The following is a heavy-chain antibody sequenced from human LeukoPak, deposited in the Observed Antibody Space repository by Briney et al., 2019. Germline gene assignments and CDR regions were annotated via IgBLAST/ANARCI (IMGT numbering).Heavy chain of an antibody. CDR1: GLTFSSYN. J-gene: IGHJ6*03. V-gene: IGHV3-48*01. Sequence: GGSLRLSCAASGLTFSSYNMNWVRQAPGKGLEWVSYISSSSSTIYYADSVKGRFTISRDNAKNSLYLQMNSLRAEDTAVYYCARDRYCSSTSCYSSYYYYYMDVWGKGTTVTVSS. D-gene: IGHD2-2*01. CDR2: ISSSSSTI. CDR3: ARDRYCSSTSCYSSYYYYYMDV.